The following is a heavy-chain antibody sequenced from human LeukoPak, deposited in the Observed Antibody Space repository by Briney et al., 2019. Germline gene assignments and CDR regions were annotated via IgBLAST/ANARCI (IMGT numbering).Heavy chain of an antibody. Sequence: GGSLRLSCAASGFIFSNYWMTWVRQAPGRGLEWVANIRQDGSDKFYVDSVKGRFTISRDNSKNTLYLQMNSLRAEDTAVYYCARGLRYSSGWHYFDYWGQGTLVTVSS. J-gene: IGHJ4*02. V-gene: IGHV3-7*01. CDR3: ARGLRYSSGWHYFDY. CDR2: IRQDGSDK. D-gene: IGHD6-19*01. CDR1: GFIFSNYW.